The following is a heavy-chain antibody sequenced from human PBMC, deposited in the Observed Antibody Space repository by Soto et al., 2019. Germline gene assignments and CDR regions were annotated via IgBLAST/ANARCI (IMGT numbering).Heavy chain of an antibody. CDR1: GFTFSSYD. CDR2: ISSNGGTT. V-gene: IGHV3-64*01. D-gene: IGHD1-7*01. CDR3: VRRVSGNYDY. Sequence: EVQLAESGGGMVQPGGSLRLSCVASGFTFSSYDMHWVRQAPGKGLEYVSSISSNGGTTYYGNSVKGRFTISRDNYNNTLYLQMGSMRAKDMAVYYCVRRVSGNYDYWGQGTLVTVSS. J-gene: IGHJ4*02.